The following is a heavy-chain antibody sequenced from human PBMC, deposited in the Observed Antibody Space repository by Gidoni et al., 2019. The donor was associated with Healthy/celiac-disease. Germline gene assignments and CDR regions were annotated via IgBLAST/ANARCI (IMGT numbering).Heavy chain of an antibody. D-gene: IGHD6-19*01. CDR3: ARDLYSSGSHFDY. V-gene: IGHV3-33*01. CDR1: GFTFGSYG. J-gene: IGHJ4*02. CDR2: IWYDGSNK. Sequence: QVQLVESGGGVVQPGRSLRLSCAAAGFTFGSYGMHWVRQAPGKGLEWVAVIWYDGSNKYYADSVKGRFTISRDNSKNTLYLQMNSLRAEDTAVYYCARDLYSSGSHFDYWGQGTLVTVSS.